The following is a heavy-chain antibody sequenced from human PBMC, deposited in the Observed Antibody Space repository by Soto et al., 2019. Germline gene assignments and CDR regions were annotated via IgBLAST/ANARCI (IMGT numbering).Heavy chain of an antibody. D-gene: IGHD2-21*01. CDR2: ITTSSAYI. J-gene: IGHJ5*02. CDR1: GFTFNTYD. V-gene: IGHV3-21*01. CDR3: VRSGTARLLRHSWFDT. Sequence: VGSLRLSCAASGFTFNTYDMNWVRQAPGKGLEWVSSITTSSAYIYYADSLKGRITISRDNAKNSLFLQMNSLRAEDTAVYYFVRSGTARLLRHSWFDTWGQGTLVTVSS.